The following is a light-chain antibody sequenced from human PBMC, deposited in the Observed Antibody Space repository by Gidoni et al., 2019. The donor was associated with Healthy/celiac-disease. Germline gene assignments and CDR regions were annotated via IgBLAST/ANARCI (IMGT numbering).Light chain of an antibody. CDR2: GKN. J-gene: IGLJ3*02. Sequence: SSELTQDPAVSVALGQTVRIPCQGDSLRSYYASWYQQKQGQAPVLVIYGKNNRPSGIPDRFSGSSSGNTASWTITGAQAEDEADYYCNSRDSSGPCGVFGGGTKLTVL. V-gene: IGLV3-19*01. CDR1: SLRSYY. CDR3: NSRDSSGPCGV.